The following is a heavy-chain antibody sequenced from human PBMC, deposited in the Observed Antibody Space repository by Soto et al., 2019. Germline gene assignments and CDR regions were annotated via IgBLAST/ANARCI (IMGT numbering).Heavy chain of an antibody. V-gene: IGHV4-39*01. CDR2: IYYSGST. CDR1: GGSISSSSYY. CDR3: ARLVGATPIDY. Sequence: QLQLQESGPGLVKPSETLSLTCTVSGGSISSSSYYWGWIRQPPGKGLEWIGSIYYSGSTYYNLYLKGRVTISVDTSKNQFSLKLSSVTAADTAVYYCARLVGATPIDYWGQGTLVTVSS. J-gene: IGHJ4*02. D-gene: IGHD1-26*01.